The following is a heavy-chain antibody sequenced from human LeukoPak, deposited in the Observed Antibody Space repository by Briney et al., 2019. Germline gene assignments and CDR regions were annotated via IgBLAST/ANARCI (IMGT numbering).Heavy chain of an antibody. J-gene: IGHJ4*02. CDR3: ARIFSSDVWIQLWSEDYFDY. CDR1: GGSISSSSYY. CDR2: IYYSGST. V-gene: IGHV4-39*07. D-gene: IGHD5-18*01. Sequence: SETLSLTCTVSGGSISSSSYYWGWIRQPPGKGLEWIGSIYYSGSTYYNPSLKSRVTISVDTSKNQFSLKLSSVTAADTAVYYCARIFSSDVWIQLWSEDYFDYWGQGTLVTVSS.